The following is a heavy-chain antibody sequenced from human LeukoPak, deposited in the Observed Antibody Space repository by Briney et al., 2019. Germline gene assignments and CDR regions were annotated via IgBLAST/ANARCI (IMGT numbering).Heavy chain of an antibody. J-gene: IGHJ5*02. CDR3: AKAMAKYNWFDP. CDR2: INHSGST. V-gene: IGHV4-34*01. Sequence: SETLSLTCAVHGGSFSGYYWSWIRQPPGKGLEWIGEINHSGSTNYNPSLKSRVTISVDTSKNQFSLKLSSVTAADTAVYYCAKAMAKYNWFDPWGQGTLVTVSS. D-gene: IGHD3-10*01. CDR1: GGSFSGYY.